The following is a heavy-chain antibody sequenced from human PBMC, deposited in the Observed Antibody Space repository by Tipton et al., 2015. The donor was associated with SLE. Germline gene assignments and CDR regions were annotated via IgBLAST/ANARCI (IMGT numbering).Heavy chain of an antibody. CDR1: GFTFSRHN. Sequence: SLRLSCAASGFTFSRHNMNWVRQAPGKGLEWVSSISAGSSYIFYADAVKGRFTISRDNGRNSLTLQMNSLRAEDTAVYHCAREEYYDYIWGSFTYYFDSWGQGTLVTVSS. CDR2: ISAGSSYI. D-gene: IGHD3-16*01. J-gene: IGHJ4*02. V-gene: IGHV3-21*03. CDR3: AREEYYDYIWGSFTYYFDS.